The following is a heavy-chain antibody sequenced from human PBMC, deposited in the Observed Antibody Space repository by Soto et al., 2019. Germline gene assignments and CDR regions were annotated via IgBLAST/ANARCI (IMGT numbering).Heavy chain of an antibody. V-gene: IGHV4-31*03. CDR3: ARPRQPGGRDACDF. Sequence: QVQLQESGPGLVKPSQTLSLTCTVSGGSISSGGYYWSWLRQHPGKGLEWIGYSYYSGSTYYNPALKSRVTISVVTSKNQVSLKRSSVTAADTAVDYCARPRQPGGRDACDFCGQGTMVNVSS. J-gene: IGHJ3*01. CDR1: GGSISSGGYY. CDR2: SYYSGST. D-gene: IGHD3-16*01.